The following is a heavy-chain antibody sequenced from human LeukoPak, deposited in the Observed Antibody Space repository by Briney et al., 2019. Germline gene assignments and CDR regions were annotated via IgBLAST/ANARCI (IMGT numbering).Heavy chain of an antibody. J-gene: IGHJ4*02. CDR1: GFTFSSYA. Sequence: GGSLRLSCAASGFTFSSYAMSRVRQAPGKGLDWVSVISVGGGITFYADSVKGRFTISRDNSRNTLYLQMNSLTADDTAIYYCAKHDYGDNKAIDYWGQGTLVTVSS. V-gene: IGHV3-23*01. CDR3: AKHDYGDNKAIDY. CDR2: ISVGGGIT. D-gene: IGHD4-17*01.